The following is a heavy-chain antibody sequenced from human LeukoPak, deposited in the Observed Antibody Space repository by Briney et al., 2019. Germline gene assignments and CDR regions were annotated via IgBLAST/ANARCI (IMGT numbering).Heavy chain of an antibody. CDR2: IYYDGST. CDR3: ARVLSEWVAQHLDP. J-gene: IGHJ5*02. D-gene: IGHD6-19*01. Sequence: PSETLSLTCSVSCASMRRYYWSWIRQPPGKGLEWIGYIYYDGSTTYNPSLKSRVTISVDSSKNQFSMKLPTRPAMAPGVNYCARVLSEWVAQHLDPWGQGILVTVSS. CDR1: CASMRRYY. V-gene: IGHV4-59*01.